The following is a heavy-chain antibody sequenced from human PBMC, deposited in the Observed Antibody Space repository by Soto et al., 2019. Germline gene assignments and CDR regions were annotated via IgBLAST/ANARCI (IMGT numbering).Heavy chain of an antibody. CDR2: IFHDGTA. J-gene: IGHJ4*02. D-gene: IGHD3-16*01. CDR1: GVSISSGNW. V-gene: IGHV4-4*02. Sequence: SETLSLTCTVSGVSISSGNWWTWVRQSPRKGLEYIGEIFHDGTANYFPSFERRVAMSVDKSKNQFSLKLTSVTAADAAIYYCARLVYDTRLDYLYFDFWGQGAKVTVS. CDR3: ARLVYDTRLDYLYFDF.